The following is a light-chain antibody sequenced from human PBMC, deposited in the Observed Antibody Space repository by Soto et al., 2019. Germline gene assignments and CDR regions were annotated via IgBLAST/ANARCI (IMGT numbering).Light chain of an antibody. Sequence: EIVMTQSPDTLSVSPGERATLSCRASQSVSDRVVWYQEKSGQAPSVLIYAASTRAAGVPARFSGSGSGTEFTLTISSRQSEDFAVYFCQQYADWPKTFGQGTKVDIK. J-gene: IGKJ1*01. CDR2: AAS. CDR1: QSVSDR. V-gene: IGKV3-15*01. CDR3: QQYADWPKT.